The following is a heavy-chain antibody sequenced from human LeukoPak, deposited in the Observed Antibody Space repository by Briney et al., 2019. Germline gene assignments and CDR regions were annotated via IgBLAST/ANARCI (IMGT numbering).Heavy chain of an antibody. Sequence: SETLSLTCTVSGGSISTSNYYWGWIRQPPGKGLEWIGNIFYSGSTYYNPSLKSRVTISVDTSKNQFSLKLSSVTAADTAVYYCARESNGQNWFDPWGQGTLVTVSS. D-gene: IGHD2-8*01. J-gene: IGHJ5*02. CDR1: GGSISTSNYY. CDR3: ARESNGQNWFDP. CDR2: IFYSGST. V-gene: IGHV4-39*07.